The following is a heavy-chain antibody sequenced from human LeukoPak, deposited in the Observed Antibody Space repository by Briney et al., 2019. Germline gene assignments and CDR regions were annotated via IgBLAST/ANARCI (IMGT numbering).Heavy chain of an antibody. CDR2: IYTRGST. V-gene: IGHV4-4*07. J-gene: IGHJ6*04. CDR3: AKCIAALGGFDV. Sequence: SETLSLTCTVSGGSISSYYWSWIRQPAGKGLEWIGRIYTRGSTNYNPSLKSRVTMSVDTSKNQFSLKLSSVTAADTAVYYCAKCIAALGGFDVWGKGTTVTVSS. CDR1: GGSISSYY. D-gene: IGHD6-25*01.